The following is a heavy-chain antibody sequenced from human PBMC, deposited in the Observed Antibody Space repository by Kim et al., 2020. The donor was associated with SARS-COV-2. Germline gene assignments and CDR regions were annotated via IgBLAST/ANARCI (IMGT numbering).Heavy chain of an antibody. CDR1: GFTFTSYA. V-gene: IGHV3-23*01. CDR3: AKTTTGSYYGSFDY. D-gene: IGHD1-26*01. CDR2: ISGGGGTT. J-gene: IGHJ4*02. Sequence: GGSLRLSCAASGFTFTSYAMSWVRQAPGKGLEWVSTISGGGGTTYYTDSVKGRFTISRDNSRNTVHLLMNSLRADDTAVYYCAKTTTGSYYGSFDYWGQGTLVTVSS.